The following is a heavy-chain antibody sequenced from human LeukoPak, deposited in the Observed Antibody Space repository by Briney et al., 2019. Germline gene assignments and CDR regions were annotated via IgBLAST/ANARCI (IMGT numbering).Heavy chain of an antibody. CDR2: IYHSGST. J-gene: IGHJ5*02. CDR1: GYSISSGYY. Sequence: PSETLSLTCTVSGYSISSGYYWGWIRQPPGKGLEWIGSIYHSGSTYYNPSLKSRVTISVDTSKNQFSLKLSSVTAADTAVYYCARAIWGSWYWGWFDPWGQGTLVTVSS. V-gene: IGHV4-38-2*02. CDR3: ARAIWGSWYWGWFDP. D-gene: IGHD6-13*01.